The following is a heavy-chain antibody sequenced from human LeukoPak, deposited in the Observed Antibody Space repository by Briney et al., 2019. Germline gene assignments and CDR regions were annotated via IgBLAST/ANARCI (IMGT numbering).Heavy chain of an antibody. Sequence: SETLSFTCTVSGDSISSYHWTWIRQSPGRGLEWIGYMYYSGDSNYNPSLKSRVTISLDTSNNQFSLKLSSVTAADTAIYYCATYTRHCSGGTCYSIDYWGQGTLVTVSS. V-gene: IGHV4-59*08. D-gene: IGHD2-15*01. CDR2: MYYSGDS. CDR3: ATYTRHCSGGTCYSIDY. CDR1: GDSISSYH. J-gene: IGHJ4*02.